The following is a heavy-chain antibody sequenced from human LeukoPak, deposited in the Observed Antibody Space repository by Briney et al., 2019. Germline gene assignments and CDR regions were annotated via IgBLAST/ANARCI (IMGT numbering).Heavy chain of an antibody. Sequence: SETLSLTCTASGGSISSSGYYWSWIRQPPGKGLEWIGYIYYSGSTNYNPSLKSRVTISVDTSKNQFSLKLSSVTAADTAVYYCARDLYMSSGSYYGYYYYGMDVWGQGTTVTVSS. CDR2: IYYSGST. CDR3: ARDLYMSSGSYYGYYYYGMDV. V-gene: IGHV4-61*08. J-gene: IGHJ6*02. D-gene: IGHD3-10*01. CDR1: GGSISSSGYY.